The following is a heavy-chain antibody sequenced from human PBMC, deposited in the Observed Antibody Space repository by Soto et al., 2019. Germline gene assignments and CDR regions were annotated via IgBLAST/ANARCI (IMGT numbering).Heavy chain of an antibody. Sequence: QLQLQESGPGLVKPSETLSLTCTVSGGSISSSSYYWGWIRQPPGKGLEWIGSIYYSGSTYYNPSPNSRVTISVDTSKNQFSLKLSSVTAADTAVYYCARQYSSGFSYWYFDLWGRGTLVTVSS. CDR3: ARQYSSGFSYWYFDL. CDR2: IYYSGST. CDR1: GGSISSSSYY. D-gene: IGHD6-19*01. V-gene: IGHV4-39*01. J-gene: IGHJ2*01.